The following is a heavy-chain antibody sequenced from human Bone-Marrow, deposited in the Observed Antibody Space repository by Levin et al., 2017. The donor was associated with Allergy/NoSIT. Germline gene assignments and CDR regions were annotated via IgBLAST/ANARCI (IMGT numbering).Heavy chain of an antibody. V-gene: IGHV4-59*01. CDR1: GGSISSDY. J-gene: IGHJ6*02. D-gene: IGHD3-9*01. CDR2: VSSSGST. CDR3: ARARYFDLFSIYYYVMDV. Sequence: NSSETLSLTCNVSGGSISSDYWSWIRLPPGKGLEWLGYVSSSGSTNYNPSLKSRVTISLDTSKKQSYLRLYSVTAADTAVYYCARARYFDLFSIYYYVMDVWGQGTTVTVSS.